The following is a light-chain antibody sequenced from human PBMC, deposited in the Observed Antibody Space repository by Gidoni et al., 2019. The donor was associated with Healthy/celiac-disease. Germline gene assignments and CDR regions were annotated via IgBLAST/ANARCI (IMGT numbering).Light chain of an antibody. CDR3: QQYYSTPLT. V-gene: IGKV4-1*01. CDR1: QSVLYSSNNKNY. CDR2: WAS. Sequence: DIVMTQSPDSLAGPLGERATINCKSSQSVLYSSNNKNYLAWYQQKPGHPPKLLIYWASTRESGVPDRFSGSGSGTDFTLTISSLQAEDVAVYYCQQYYSTPLTFGGGTKVEI. J-gene: IGKJ4*01.